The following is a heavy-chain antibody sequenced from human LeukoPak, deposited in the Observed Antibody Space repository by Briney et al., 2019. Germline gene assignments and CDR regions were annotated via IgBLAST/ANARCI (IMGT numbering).Heavy chain of an antibody. CDR3: ARGMVVAAIFDY. CDR2: ISSSGSTI. D-gene: IGHD2-15*01. Sequence: PGGSLRLSCAASGFTFSSYEMNWVRQAPGKGLELVSYISSSGSTIYYADSVKGRFTISRDNAKNSLYLQMNSLRAEDTAVYYCARGMVVAAIFDYWGQGTLVTVSS. CDR1: GFTFSSYE. V-gene: IGHV3-48*03. J-gene: IGHJ4*02.